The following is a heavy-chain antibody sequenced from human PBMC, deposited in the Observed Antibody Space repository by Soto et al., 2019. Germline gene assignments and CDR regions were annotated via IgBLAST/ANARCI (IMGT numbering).Heavy chain of an antibody. CDR1: GFTFSSYA. J-gene: IGHJ4*02. CDR3: AKTPVEIYDSSGYSFDH. V-gene: IGHV3-23*01. Sequence: PGGSLRLSCAASGFTFSSYAMSWVRQAPGKGLEWVSTITSSGGGTYYADSVRGRFSVSRDILRSTMYLQMNNLAAEDSATYYCAKTPVEIYDSSGYSFDHWGQGTMVTVSS. CDR2: ITSSGGGT. D-gene: IGHD3-22*01.